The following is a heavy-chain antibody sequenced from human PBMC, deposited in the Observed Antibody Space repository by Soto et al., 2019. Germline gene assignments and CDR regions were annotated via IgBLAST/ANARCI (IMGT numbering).Heavy chain of an antibody. J-gene: IGHJ6*02. CDR2: INTYNGNT. CDR3: AMVDVYVTPSPQDV. V-gene: IGHV1-18*01. Sequence: QVQLVQSGAEVKNPGASVKVSCKASWYTFTRYGIGWARQAPGQGLEWMGWINTYNGNTNYAQNVQGRVTLTTDTSTSTAYMALMSLRSNDTSIYYCAMVDVYVTPSPQDVWGQGTTVIVSS. CDR1: WYTFTRYG. D-gene: IGHD3-16*01.